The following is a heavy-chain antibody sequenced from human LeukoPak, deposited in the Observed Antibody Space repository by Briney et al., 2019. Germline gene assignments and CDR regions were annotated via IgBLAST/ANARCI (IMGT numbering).Heavy chain of an antibody. J-gene: IGHJ4*02. V-gene: IGHV3-30*14. D-gene: IGHD6-13*01. CDR2: ISYDGSNK. CDR3: ARRQYSSSWYPYFDY. Sequence: GGSLRLTCAASGFTFSSYAMHWVRQAPGKGLEWVAVISYDGSNKYYADSVKGRFTISRDNSKNTLYLQMNSLRAEDTAVYYCARRQYSSSWYPYFDYWGQGTLVTVSS. CDR1: GFTFSSYA.